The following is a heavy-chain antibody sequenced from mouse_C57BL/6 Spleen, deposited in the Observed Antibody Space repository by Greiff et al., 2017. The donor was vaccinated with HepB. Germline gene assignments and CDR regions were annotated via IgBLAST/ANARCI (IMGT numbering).Heavy chain of an antibody. V-gene: IGHV5-6*01. CDR2: ISSGGSYT. D-gene: IGHD2-5*01. J-gene: IGHJ4*01. CDR1: GFTFSSYG. CDR3: ARQNSNYFYYAMDY. Sequence: EVMLVESGGDLVKPGGSLKLSCAASGFTFSSYGMSWVRQTPDKRLEWVATISSGGSYTYYPDSVKGRFTISRDNAKNTLYLQMSSLKSEDTAMYYCARQNSNYFYYAMDYWGQGTSVTVSS.